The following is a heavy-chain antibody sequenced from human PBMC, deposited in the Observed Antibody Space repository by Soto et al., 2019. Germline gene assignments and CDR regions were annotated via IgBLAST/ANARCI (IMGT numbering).Heavy chain of an antibody. D-gene: IGHD5-12*01. Sequence: QLQLQESGSGLVKPSQTLSLTCAVSGGSMRSGGYSWSRIRQPPGKGLEWIGYIYHSGSTYYNPSLKSRVTISVDRSKNQFSLKLSSVTAADTAVYYCAGGPGVARNYWGQGTLVTVSS. CDR2: IYHSGST. V-gene: IGHV4-30-2*01. J-gene: IGHJ4*02. CDR1: GGSMRSGGYS. CDR3: AGGPGVARNY.